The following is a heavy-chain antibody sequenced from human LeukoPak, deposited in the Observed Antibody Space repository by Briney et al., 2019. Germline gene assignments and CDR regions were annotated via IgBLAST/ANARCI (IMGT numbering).Heavy chain of an antibody. CDR2: INHSGST. CDR1: GGSFSGYY. V-gene: IGHV4-34*01. CDR3: ARPHYYYMDV. J-gene: IGHJ6*03. Sequence: SETLSLTCAVYGGSFSGYYWSWIRQPPGKGLEWIGEINHSGSTNYNPSLKSRVTISVDTSKNQFSLKLSSVTAADTAVYYCARPHYYYMDVWGKGTTVTISS.